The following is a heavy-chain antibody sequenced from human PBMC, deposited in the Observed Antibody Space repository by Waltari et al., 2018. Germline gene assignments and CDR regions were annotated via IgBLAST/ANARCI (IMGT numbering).Heavy chain of an antibody. Sequence: QVQLVQSGAEVKKAGSSVKVSCKASGGTFSSYAIRWVRQAPEQGLEWMGRIIPILGIANYAQKFQGRVTITADKSTSTAYMELSSLRSEDTAVYYCARDGYGAARAYNYYGMDVWGQGTTVTVSS. CDR1: GGTFSSYA. V-gene: IGHV1-69*04. J-gene: IGHJ6*02. D-gene: IGHD6-6*01. CDR2: IIPILGIA. CDR3: ARDGYGAARAYNYYGMDV.